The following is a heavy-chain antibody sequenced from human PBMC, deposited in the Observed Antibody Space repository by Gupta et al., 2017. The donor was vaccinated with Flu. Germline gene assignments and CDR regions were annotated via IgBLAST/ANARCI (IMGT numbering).Heavy chain of an antibody. CDR2: VYYVGST. CDR3: ARSGDYFDS. CDR1: GGSIVSSDYY. V-gene: IGHV4-39*01. J-gene: IGHJ4*02. Sequence: QLQLQESCPGLVKPSETLSLTCTVSGGSIVSSDYYWSWIRQPPGKGLEYIGSVYYVGSTYYNLFLESRVTISIDTSKNQFSLKLISVTAADTALYCCARSGDYFDSWGQGALVTVSS. D-gene: IGHD4-17*01.